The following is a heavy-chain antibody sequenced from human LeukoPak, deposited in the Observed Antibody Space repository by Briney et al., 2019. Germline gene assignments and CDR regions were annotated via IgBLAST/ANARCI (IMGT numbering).Heavy chain of an antibody. CDR2: INPNSGGT. D-gene: IGHD4-17*01. V-gene: IGHV1-2*02. J-gene: IGHJ3*02. Sequence: GASVKVSCKASGYTFTGYYMHWVRQAPGQGLEWMGWINPNSGGTNYAQKFQGRVTMTRDTSISTAYMELSRLRSDDTAVYYCARALMTTVPTNAFDIWGQGTMVTVSS. CDR3: ARALMTTVPTNAFDI. CDR1: GYTFTGYY.